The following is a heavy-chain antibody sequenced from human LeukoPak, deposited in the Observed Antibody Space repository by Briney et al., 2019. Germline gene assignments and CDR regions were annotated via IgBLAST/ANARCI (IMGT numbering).Heavy chain of an antibody. Sequence: SVKVSCKASGGTFSSYPISWVRQAPGQGLEWMGGIIPMFDTADFAQKFQGRVTITADTSTSTAYMQLSSLGSEDTAVYYCARDPSMIRGENTPYFDYWGQGTLVTVSS. V-gene: IGHV1-69*06. J-gene: IGHJ4*02. CDR2: IIPMFDTA. CDR3: ARDPSMIRGENTPYFDY. CDR1: GGTFSSYP. D-gene: IGHD3-10*01.